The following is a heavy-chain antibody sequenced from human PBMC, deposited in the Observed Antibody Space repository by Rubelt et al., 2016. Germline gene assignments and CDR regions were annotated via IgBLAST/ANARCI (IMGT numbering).Heavy chain of an antibody. CDR2: IIPILGIA. J-gene: IGHJ4*02. V-gene: IGHV1-69*04. Sequence: CKASGGTFSSYAISWVRQAPGQGLEWMGRIIPILGIANYAQKFQGRATITADKSTSTAYMELSSLRSEDTAVYYCARDTTVAGWYWGQGTLVAVSS. CDR1: GGTFSSYA. D-gene: IGHD6-19*01. CDR3: ARDTTVAGWY.